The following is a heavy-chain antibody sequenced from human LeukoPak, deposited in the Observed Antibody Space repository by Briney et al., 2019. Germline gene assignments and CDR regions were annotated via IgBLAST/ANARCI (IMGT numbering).Heavy chain of an antibody. CDR3: ARPNGGRLLFDF. D-gene: IGHD4/OR15-4a*01. CDR2: ISGSGGST. CDR1: GFTFSSYA. J-gene: IGHJ4*02. Sequence: PGGSLRLSCAASGFTFSSYAMSWVRQAPGKGLEWVSAISGSGGSTYYADSVKGRFTISRDNSKNTLYLQMNSLRADDTAVYYCARPNGGRLLFDFWGQGTLVTVSS. V-gene: IGHV3-23*01.